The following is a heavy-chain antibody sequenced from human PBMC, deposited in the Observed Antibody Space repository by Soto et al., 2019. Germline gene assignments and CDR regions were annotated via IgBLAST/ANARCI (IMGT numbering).Heavy chain of an antibody. CDR2: SYTTGRA. CDR1: VGSISISY. J-gene: IGHJ5*02. CDR3: AREPIVEGPQGHNWFDP. V-gene: IGHV4-4*07. D-gene: IGHD3-22*01. Sequence: SETLSITCSFTVGSISISYWSWIREPAGKGLDWIGPSYTTGRASYNPSLKCRLTLSGDTSKNQFSLRLGSVTAADTAVYYCAREPIVEGPQGHNWFDPWGQGIMVTVSS.